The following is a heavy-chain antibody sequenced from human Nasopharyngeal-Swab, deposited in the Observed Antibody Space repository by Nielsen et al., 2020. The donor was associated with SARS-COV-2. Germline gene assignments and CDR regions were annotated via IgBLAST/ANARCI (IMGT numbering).Heavy chain of an antibody. J-gene: IGHJ3*02. CDR3: ARDLSYYDSAGAFDI. Sequence: WIRQPPGKGLEWVAFIAHDASNEYYADSVKGRFTISRDNSKNTLYLQMNSLRAEDTAVYHCARDLSYYDSAGAFDIWGQGTMVTVSS. CDR2: IAHDASNE. D-gene: IGHD3-22*01. V-gene: IGHV3-33*05.